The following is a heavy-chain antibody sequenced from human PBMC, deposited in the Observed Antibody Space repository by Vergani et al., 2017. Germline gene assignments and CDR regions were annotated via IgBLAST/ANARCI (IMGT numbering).Heavy chain of an antibody. CDR2: IIPIFGTA. CDR3: AGGYYDFWSGYSPSFYYYYYYMDV. Sequence: QVQLVQSGAEVKKPGASVKVSCKASGGTFSSYAISWVRQAPGQGLEWMGGIIPIFGTANYAQKFQGRVTITADESTSTAYMELSSLRSDDTAVYYCAGGYYDFWSGYSPSFYYYYYYMDVWGKGTTVTVSS. CDR1: GGTFSSYA. J-gene: IGHJ6*03. V-gene: IGHV1-69*01. D-gene: IGHD3-3*01.